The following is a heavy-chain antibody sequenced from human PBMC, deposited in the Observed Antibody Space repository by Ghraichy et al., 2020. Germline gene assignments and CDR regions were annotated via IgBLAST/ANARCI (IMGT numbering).Heavy chain of an antibody. CDR2: IYHSGST. CDR1: GGSISSGGYS. D-gene: IGHD3-3*01. CDR3: AGTIFGVVGSNFLRAIDY. Sequence: SETLSLTCAVSGGSISSGGYSWSWIRQPPGKGLEWIGYIYHSGSTYYNPSLKSRVTISVDRSKNQFSLKLSSVTAADTAVYYCAGTIFGVVGSNFLRAIDYWGQGTLVTVSS. V-gene: IGHV4-30-2*01. J-gene: IGHJ4*02.